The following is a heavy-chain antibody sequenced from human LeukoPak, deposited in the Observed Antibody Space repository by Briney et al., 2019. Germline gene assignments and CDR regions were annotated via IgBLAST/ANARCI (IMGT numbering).Heavy chain of an antibody. D-gene: IGHD2-8*01. CDR3: AREGSVYAQYYGMDV. CDR1: GGSISGYY. J-gene: IGHJ6*02. CDR2: IYYSGST. V-gene: IGHV4-59*01. Sequence: SETLSLTCTVSGGSISGYYWSWIRQPPGKGLEWIGYIYYSGSTNYNPSLKSRVTISVDTSKNQFSLKLSSVTAADTAVYYCAREGSVYAQYYGMDVWGQGTTVTVSS.